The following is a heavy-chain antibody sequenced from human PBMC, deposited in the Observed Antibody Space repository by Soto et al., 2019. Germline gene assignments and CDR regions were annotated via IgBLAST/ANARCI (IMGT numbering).Heavy chain of an antibody. V-gene: IGHV1-46*02. D-gene: IGHD2-21*02. CDR1: GYTFNTYY. CDR2: IHPSGGGT. J-gene: IGHJ4*02. CDR3: ARGRHIAVVTASFDH. Sequence: QVQLVQSGAEVKKPGASVKVSCKPSGYTFNTYYLHWVRQAPGQALERMGVIHPSGGGTTYAQKFLGRVTVTRDTPTTTVFMYLSSLRSDDTAVYYFARGRHIAVVTASFDHWGQGTLVTVSS.